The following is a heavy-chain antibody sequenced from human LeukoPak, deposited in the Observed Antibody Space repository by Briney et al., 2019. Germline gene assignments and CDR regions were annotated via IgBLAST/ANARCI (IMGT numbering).Heavy chain of an antibody. CDR3: ANLIVGATAFDY. CDR1: GFTVSSNY. CDR2: IYSGGST. Sequence: GGSLRLSCAASGFTVSSNYMSWVRQAPGKGLEWVSIIYSGGSTYYADSVKGRFTVSRDNSKNTLSLQMNSLRAEDTAVYYCANLIVGATAFDYWGQGTLVTVSS. D-gene: IGHD1-26*01. V-gene: IGHV3-53*01. J-gene: IGHJ4*02.